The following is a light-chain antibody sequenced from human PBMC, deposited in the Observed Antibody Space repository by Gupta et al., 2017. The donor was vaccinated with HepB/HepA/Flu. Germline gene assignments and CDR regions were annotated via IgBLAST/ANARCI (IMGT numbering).Light chain of an antibody. CDR2: AAS. Sequence: EIQMTRFPSSLSPSEGDRVTITCRASQSISSYLNWYQQKPGKAPELLIYAASTLQTGVPSRFSGSGSGTDFTLTVSSLQPEDFATYYCQETYDTPRTFGGGTKVEIK. CDR1: QSISSY. CDR3: QETYDTPRT. J-gene: IGKJ4*01. V-gene: IGKV1-39*01.